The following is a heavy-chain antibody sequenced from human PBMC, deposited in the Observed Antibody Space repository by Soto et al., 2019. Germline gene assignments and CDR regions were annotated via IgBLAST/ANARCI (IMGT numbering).Heavy chain of an antibody. CDR1: GFNFRNFE. CDR3: ARYGTRADW. Sequence: GGSMRLSCEASGFNFRNFEMNWVRKAPGKGLEWISYISSSGVTTYYADFAEGRFTISRDNAKESLYLHLSGLRVDDTAVYYCARYGTRADWWGLGTQGTVSS. D-gene: IGHD1-1*01. CDR2: ISSSGVTT. J-gene: IGHJ4*02. V-gene: IGHV3-48*03.